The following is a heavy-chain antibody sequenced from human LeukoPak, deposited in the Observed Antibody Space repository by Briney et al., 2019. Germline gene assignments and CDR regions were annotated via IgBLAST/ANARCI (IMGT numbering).Heavy chain of an antibody. D-gene: IGHD1-1*01. Sequence: SVKVSCKASGGTFSSYAISCVRQAPGQGLEWMGGIIPIFGTANYAQKSQGRVTITADESTSTAYMELSSLRSEDTAVYYCARVPYNWNEEYYYYGMDVWGKGTTVTVSS. CDR3: ARVPYNWNEEYYYYGMDV. V-gene: IGHV1-69*13. CDR2: IIPIFGTA. J-gene: IGHJ6*04. CDR1: GGTFSSYA.